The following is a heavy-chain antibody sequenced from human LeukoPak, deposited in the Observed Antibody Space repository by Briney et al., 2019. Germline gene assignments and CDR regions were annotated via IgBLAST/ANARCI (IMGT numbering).Heavy chain of an antibody. CDR2: ISYDGSNK. Sequence: GGSLRLSCAASGFTFSSYGMHWVRQAPGKGLEWVAVISYDGSNKYYADSVKGRFTISRDNSKNTLYLQMNSLRAEDTAVYYCAKRNSGSSRSFDYWGQGTLVTVSS. V-gene: IGHV3-30*18. D-gene: IGHD1-26*01. CDR1: GFTFSSYG. CDR3: AKRNSGSSRSFDY. J-gene: IGHJ4*02.